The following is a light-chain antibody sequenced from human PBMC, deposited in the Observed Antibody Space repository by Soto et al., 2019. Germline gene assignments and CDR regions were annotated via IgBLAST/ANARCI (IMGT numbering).Light chain of an antibody. Sequence: QSVLTQPASVSGSPGQSITISCTGTSSDVGGYDYVSWYQQHPGKVPKLLIYDVSIRPSGASNRFSGSKSGNTASLTISGLQAEDEADYYCSSYTTSSTVLFGGGTKLTVL. V-gene: IGLV2-14*03. CDR2: DVS. J-gene: IGLJ2*01. CDR3: SSYTTSSTVL. CDR1: SSDVGGYDY.